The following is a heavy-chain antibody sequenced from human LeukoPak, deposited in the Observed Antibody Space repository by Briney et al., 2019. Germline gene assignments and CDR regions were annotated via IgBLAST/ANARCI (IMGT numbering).Heavy chain of an antibody. CDR1: GGSFSGYY. CDR2: INRSGST. CDR3: ARSHYYDSSGLFDP. Sequence: PSETLSLTCAVYGGSFSGYYWSWIRQPPGKGLEWIGEINRSGSTNYNPSLKSRVTISVDTSKNQFSLKLSSVTAADTAVYYCARSHYYDSSGLFDPWGQGTLVTVSS. J-gene: IGHJ5*02. D-gene: IGHD3-22*01. V-gene: IGHV4-34*01.